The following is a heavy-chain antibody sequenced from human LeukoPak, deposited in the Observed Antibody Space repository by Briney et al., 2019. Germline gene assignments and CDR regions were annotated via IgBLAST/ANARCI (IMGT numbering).Heavy chain of an antibody. CDR1: GFTFSSYE. CDR3: ARDNEWYGFDY. D-gene: IGHD3-3*01. V-gene: IGHV3-48*03. J-gene: IGHJ4*02. Sequence: GGSLRLSCAASGFTFSSYEMNWVRQAPGKGLEWASYISSSGSTIYYADSVKGRFTISRDNAKNSLYLQMNSLRAEDTAVYYCARDNEWYGFDYWGQGTLVTVSS. CDR2: ISSSGSTI.